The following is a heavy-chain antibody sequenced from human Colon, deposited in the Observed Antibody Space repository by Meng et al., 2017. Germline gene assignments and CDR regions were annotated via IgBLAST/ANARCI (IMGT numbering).Heavy chain of an antibody. D-gene: IGHD5-12*01. Sequence: QVQVVHAGAEVKKPGASVRVSCKASGYTFTTYYMHWVRQTPEQGLEWMGIVDPSDGRTTYAQKFQGRVTMTWDTSTTTVFMELDSLRSDDTAVYYCARPRDTRGYYFDLWGQGTQVTVSS. CDR1: GYTFTTYY. J-gene: IGHJ4*02. CDR2: VDPSDGRT. CDR3: ARPRDTRGYYFDL. V-gene: IGHV1-46*01.